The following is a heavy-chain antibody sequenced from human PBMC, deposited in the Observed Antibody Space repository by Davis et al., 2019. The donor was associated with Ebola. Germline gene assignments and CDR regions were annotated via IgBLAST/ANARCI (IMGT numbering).Heavy chain of an antibody. CDR2: ISYDGSNK. CDR3: ARDQDPLRLGELSLSLFDY. D-gene: IGHD3-16*02. J-gene: IGHJ4*02. Sequence: PGGSLRLSCAASGFTFSSYAMHWVRQAPGKGLEWVAVISYDGSNKYYADSVKGRFTISRDNSKNTLYLQMNSLRAEDTAVYYCARDQDPLRLGELSLSLFDYWGQGTLVTVSS. CDR1: GFTFSSYA. V-gene: IGHV3-30-3*01.